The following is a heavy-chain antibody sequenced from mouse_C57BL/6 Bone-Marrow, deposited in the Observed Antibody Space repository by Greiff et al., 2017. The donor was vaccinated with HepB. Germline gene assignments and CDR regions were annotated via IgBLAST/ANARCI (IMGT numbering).Heavy chain of an antibody. D-gene: IGHD1-1*01. J-gene: IGHJ4*01. CDR3: ARYYYGSRAPLYAMDY. CDR1: GYTFTSYW. CDR2: IDPSDSET. V-gene: IGHV1-52*01. Sequence: VQLQQSGAELVRPGSSVKLSCKASGYTFTSYWMHWVKQRPIQGLEWIGNIDPSDSETHYNQKFKDKATLTVDKSSSTAYMQLSSLTSEDSAVYYCARYYYGSRAPLYAMDYWGQGTSVTVSS.